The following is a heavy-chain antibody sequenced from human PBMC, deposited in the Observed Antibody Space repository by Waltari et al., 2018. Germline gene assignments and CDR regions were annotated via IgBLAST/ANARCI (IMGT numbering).Heavy chain of an antibody. V-gene: IGHV4-4*02. CDR3: ARNGVGATGGGAFDI. J-gene: IGHJ3*02. CDR2: IYHSGST. CDR1: GGSISSSNW. Sequence: QVQLQESGPGLVKPSGTLSLTCAVSGGSISSSNWWSWVRQPPGKGLEWIGEIYHSGSTNYNPSLKSRVTISVEKSKNQFSLKLSSVTAADTAVYYCARNGVGATGGGAFDIWGQGTMVTVSS. D-gene: IGHD1-26*01.